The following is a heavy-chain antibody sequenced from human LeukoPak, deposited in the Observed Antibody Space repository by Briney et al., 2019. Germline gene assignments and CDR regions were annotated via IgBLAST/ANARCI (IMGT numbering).Heavy chain of an antibody. CDR3: ARDVFGFGYSYGFDY. V-gene: IGHV4-59*01. J-gene: IGHJ4*02. D-gene: IGHD5-18*01. CDR1: GGSMSSYW. Sequence: SETLSLTCTVSGGSMSSYWWSWIRQPPGKGLEWIGYIYYSGSTNYNPSLKSRVTISVDTSKNQFSLKLSSVTAADTAVYYCARDVFGFGYSYGFDYWGQGTLVTVSS. CDR2: IYYSGST.